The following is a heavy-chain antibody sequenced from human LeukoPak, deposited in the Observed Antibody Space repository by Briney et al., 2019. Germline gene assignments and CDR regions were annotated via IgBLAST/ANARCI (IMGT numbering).Heavy chain of an antibody. V-gene: IGHV3-9*01. J-gene: IGHJ6*03. CDR2: ISWNSGSI. CDR1: GFTFDDYA. CDR3: AKDGHYYYYYMDV. Sequence: PGGSLRLSCAASGFTFDDYAMHWVRQAPGKGLGWVSGISWNSGSIGYADSVKGRFTISRDNAKNSLYLQMNSLRAEDTAVYYCAKDGHYYYYYMDVWGKGTTVTVSS.